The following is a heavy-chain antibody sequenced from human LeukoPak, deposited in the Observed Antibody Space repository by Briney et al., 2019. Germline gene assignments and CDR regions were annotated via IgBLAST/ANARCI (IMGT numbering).Heavy chain of an antibody. CDR1: GFTFDDYA. D-gene: IGHD6-19*01. CDR3: ARDGGSGWYRGYFDY. CDR2: ISWNSGSI. V-gene: IGHV3-9*01. J-gene: IGHJ4*02. Sequence: GRSLRLSCAASGFTFDDYAMHWVRQAPGKGLEWVSGISWNSGSIGYADSVKGRFTISRDNAKNSLYLQMNSLRAEDTAVYYCARDGGSGWYRGYFDYWGQGTLVTVSS.